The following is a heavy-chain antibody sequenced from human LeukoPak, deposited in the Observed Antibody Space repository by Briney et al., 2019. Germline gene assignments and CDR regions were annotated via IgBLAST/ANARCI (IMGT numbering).Heavy chain of an antibody. D-gene: IGHD6-13*01. CDR2: ISAYNGNT. CDR1: GYTFTSDG. Sequence: EASVKVSCKASGYTFTSDGISWVRQAPGQGLEWMGWISAYNGNTNYAQNLQGRVTMTTDTSTSTAYMELRSLRSDDTAVYYCARDLIASAGPAYGMDVWGQGTTVTVSS. CDR3: ARDLIASAGPAYGMDV. J-gene: IGHJ6*02. V-gene: IGHV1-18*01.